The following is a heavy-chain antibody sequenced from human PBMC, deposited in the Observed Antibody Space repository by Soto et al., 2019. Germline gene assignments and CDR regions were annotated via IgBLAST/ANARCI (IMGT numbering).Heavy chain of an antibody. D-gene: IGHD3-10*01. CDR2: IYSGGST. Sequence: QVQLQEAGPGLVKPSETLSLSCGVSGGSISQYYWSWIRQPAGKGLEWIGRIYSGGSTNYNHSLESRVTMSVDTSNHQLSLKLSSVTAADKAVYYCARGPGGFGDFSLDYWSQGTLVTVSS. CDR3: ARGPGGFGDFSLDY. J-gene: IGHJ4*02. V-gene: IGHV4-4*07. CDR1: GGSISQYY.